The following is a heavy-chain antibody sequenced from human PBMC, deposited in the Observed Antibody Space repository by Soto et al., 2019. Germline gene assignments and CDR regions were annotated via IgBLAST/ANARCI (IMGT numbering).Heavy chain of an antibody. J-gene: IGHJ4*02. Sequence: APGQGLEWMGGIIPIFGTANCAQKFQGRVTITADESTSTAYMELSSLRSEDTAVYYCARGPIAVAVNFDYWGQGTLVTVSS. CDR3: ARGPIAVAVNFDY. D-gene: IGHD6-19*01. CDR2: IIPIFGTA. V-gene: IGHV1-69*01.